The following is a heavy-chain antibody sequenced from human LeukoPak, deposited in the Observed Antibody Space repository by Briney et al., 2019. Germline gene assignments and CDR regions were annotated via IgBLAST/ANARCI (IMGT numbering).Heavy chain of an antibody. V-gene: IGHV1-24*01. CDR3: AIVGRLRLKFDY. D-gene: IGHD5-12*01. Sequence: ASVKVSCKVSGYTLTELSMHWVRQAPGKGLEWMGGFDPEDGETIYAQKFQGRVTMTEDTSTDTAYMELSSLRSEDTAVYYCAIVGRLRLKFDYWGQGTLVTVSS. J-gene: IGHJ4*02. CDR2: FDPEDGET. CDR1: GYTLTELS.